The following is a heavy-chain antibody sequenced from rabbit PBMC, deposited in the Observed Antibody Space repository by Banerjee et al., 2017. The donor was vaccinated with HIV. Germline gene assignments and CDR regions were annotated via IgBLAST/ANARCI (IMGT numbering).Heavy chain of an antibody. D-gene: IGHD4-1*01. CDR3: ARISAGDVWGVFSL. CDR1: GLDFSNSYW. V-gene: IGHV1S45*01. CDR2: INTGSGSA. J-gene: IGHJ4*01. Sequence: QEQLVEYGGDLVQPEGSLTLTCKASGLDFSNSYWICWVRQAPGKGLEWIGCINTGSGSAVYASWAKGRFTISKTSSTTVTLQMASLTVADTATYFCARISAGDVWGVFSLWGPGTLVTVS.